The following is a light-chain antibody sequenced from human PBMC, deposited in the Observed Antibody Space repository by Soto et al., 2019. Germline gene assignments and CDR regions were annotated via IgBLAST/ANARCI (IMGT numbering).Light chain of an antibody. J-gene: IGKJ1*01. CDR2: GVF. CDR3: QQYNNWWT. CDR1: QSASNQY. Sequence: TQSPDTLSLSPGERATLSCRASQSASNQYLSWYQQRPGQPPRLLIYGVFIRANGIPARFSGSGSGTEFTLTIRSLKSEDFAVYYCQQYNNWWTFGQGTKVDIK. V-gene: IGKV3D-15*01.